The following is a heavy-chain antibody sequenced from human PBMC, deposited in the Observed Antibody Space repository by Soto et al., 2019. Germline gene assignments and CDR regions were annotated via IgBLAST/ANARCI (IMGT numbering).Heavy chain of an antibody. CDR2: FNPTGDTA. CDR3: ARGGRIVDTGIGYYYYHAMDV. Sequence: QVQLVQSGAEVKKPGASVKASCKASGYTFTSYYIHWVRQAPGQGLEWMGIFNPTGDTASYAQKLQGRVTMTRDPSTGTAYMELGSLRSEATAVYYCARGGRIVDTGIGYYYYHAMDVWGQGTTVTVS. J-gene: IGHJ6*02. V-gene: IGHV1-46*01. D-gene: IGHD5-18*01. CDR1: GYTFTSYY.